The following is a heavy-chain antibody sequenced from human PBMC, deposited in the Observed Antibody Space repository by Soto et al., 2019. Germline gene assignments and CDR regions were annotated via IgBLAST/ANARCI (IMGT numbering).Heavy chain of an antibody. CDR3: ATDFYGVDV. CDR1: GFTFSNYA. J-gene: IGHJ6*02. Sequence: PGGSLRLSCAASGFTFSNYAMSWVRQAPGKGLEWVSAISGSGGSTYTDPVKGRFTISRDNSKNTLYLQMNSLRAEDTAVYYCATDFYGVDVWGQGTTVTVSS. V-gene: IGHV3-23*01. CDR2: ISGSGGST.